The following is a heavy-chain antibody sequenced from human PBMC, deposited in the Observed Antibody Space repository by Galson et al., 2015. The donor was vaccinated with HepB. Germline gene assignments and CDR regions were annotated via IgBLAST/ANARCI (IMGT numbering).Heavy chain of an antibody. Sequence: CAISGDSVSSNSAAWNWIRQSPSRGLEWLGRTYYRSKWYNDYAVSVKSRITINPDTSKNQFSLQLNSVTPEDTAVYYCARAEEVYCSSTSCYLFYYYGMGVWGQGTTVTVSS. CDR2: TYYRSKWYN. J-gene: IGHJ6*02. CDR1: GDSVSSNSAA. CDR3: ARAEEVYCSSTSCYLFYYYGMGV. D-gene: IGHD2-2*01. V-gene: IGHV6-1*01.